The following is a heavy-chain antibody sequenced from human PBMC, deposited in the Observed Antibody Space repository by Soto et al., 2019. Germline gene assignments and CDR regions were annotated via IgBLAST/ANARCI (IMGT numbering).Heavy chain of an antibody. D-gene: IGHD3-3*02. Sequence: SETLSLTCTFSGDSIISSDFYWGWVRQPPGKGLEWIGSIFYLGSSYYNPSLKSRVTMSVDTSKNQFSLRLRSVTAADTALYFCARHSLALRKNNWFDPWGQGIMVTVSS. V-gene: IGHV4-39*01. CDR2: IFYLGSS. J-gene: IGHJ5*02. CDR3: ARHSLALRKNNWFDP. CDR1: GDSIISSDFY.